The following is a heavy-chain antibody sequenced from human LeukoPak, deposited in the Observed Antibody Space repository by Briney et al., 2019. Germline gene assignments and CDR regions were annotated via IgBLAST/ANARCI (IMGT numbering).Heavy chain of an antibody. J-gene: IGHJ4*02. V-gene: IGHV1-69*13. CDR3: ARDYGDYLFDY. CDR1: GGTFSSYA. CDR2: IIPIFATA. D-gene: IGHD4-17*01. Sequence: ASVKVSCKASGGTFSSYAINWVRHTPGQGLEWMGGIIPIFATANYAQKFQGRVTITADESTSTAYMELSSLRSEDTAVYYCARDYGDYLFDYWGQGTLVTVSS.